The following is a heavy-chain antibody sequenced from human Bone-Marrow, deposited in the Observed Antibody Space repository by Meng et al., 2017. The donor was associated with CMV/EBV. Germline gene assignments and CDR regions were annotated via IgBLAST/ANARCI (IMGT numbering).Heavy chain of an antibody. CDR1: GFTFSDYY. V-gene: IGHV3-11*01. Sequence: GGSLRLSCAASGFTFSDYYMSWIRQAPGKGLEWVSYISSSGSTIYYADSVKGRFTISRDNAKNSLYLQMNSLRAEDTAVYYCARGLSRADYGDEYYYYYGMDVWGQGTTVTVSS. CDR3: ARGLSRADYGDEYYYYYGMDV. J-gene: IGHJ6*02. CDR2: ISSSGSTI. D-gene: IGHD4-17*01.